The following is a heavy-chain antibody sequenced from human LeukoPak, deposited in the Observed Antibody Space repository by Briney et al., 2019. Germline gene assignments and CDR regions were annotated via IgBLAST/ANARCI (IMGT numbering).Heavy chain of an antibody. CDR3: AKSGYSGYDEGDLNY. Sequence: SGGSLRLSCAASGFTFSSYGMHWVRQAPGKGLEWVAVISYDGSNRYYADSVKGRFTISRDNSKNTLYLQMNSLRAEVTAVYYCAKSGYSGYDEGDLNYWGQGTLVTVSS. J-gene: IGHJ4*02. V-gene: IGHV3-30*18. CDR1: GFTFSSYG. D-gene: IGHD5-12*01. CDR2: ISYDGSNR.